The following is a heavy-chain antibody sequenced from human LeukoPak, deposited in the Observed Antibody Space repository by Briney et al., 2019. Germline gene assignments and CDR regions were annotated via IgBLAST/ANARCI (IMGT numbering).Heavy chain of an antibody. CDR1: GFTFSRYN. V-gene: IGHV3-30*02. CDR2: ISNDERDK. Sequence: GGSLRLSCAASGFTFSRYNIHWVRQAPGKGLEWVAFISNDERDKKYADSVKGRFTISRDNSQSTLYLQMNSLRGEDMALYYCAKDSGGGDCYFDSWGQGTLVTVSS. J-gene: IGHJ4*02. CDR3: AKDSGGGDCYFDS. D-gene: IGHD2-21*02.